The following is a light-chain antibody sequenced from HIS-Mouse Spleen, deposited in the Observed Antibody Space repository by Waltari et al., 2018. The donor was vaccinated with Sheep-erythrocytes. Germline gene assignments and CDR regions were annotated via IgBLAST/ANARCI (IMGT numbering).Light chain of an antibody. CDR1: SSDVGGYNY. V-gene: IGLV2-8*01. CDR2: EVS. CDR3: CSYAGIYNHV. J-gene: IGLJ1*01. Sequence: QSALTQPPSASGSPGQSVPISCTGTSSDVGGYNYVPWYQQHPGKAPKLMIYEVSKRPYAVPDRFSGSTSGNTASLTVSGLQADDEAEYYCCSYAGIYNHVVATGTKVTVL.